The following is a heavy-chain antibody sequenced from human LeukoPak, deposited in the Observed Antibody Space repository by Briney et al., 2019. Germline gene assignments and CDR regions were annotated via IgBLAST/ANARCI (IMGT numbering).Heavy chain of an antibody. CDR3: ARVWDGSGSYSPDY. Sequence: ASVKVSCKASGYTFTSYAMNWVRQAPGQGLEWMGWINTNTGNPTYAQGFTGRFVFSLDTSVSTAYLQISSLKAEDTAVYYCARVWDGSGSYSPDYWGQGTLVTVSS. J-gene: IGHJ4*02. CDR2: INTNTGNP. D-gene: IGHD3-10*01. V-gene: IGHV7-4-1*02. CDR1: GYTFTSYA.